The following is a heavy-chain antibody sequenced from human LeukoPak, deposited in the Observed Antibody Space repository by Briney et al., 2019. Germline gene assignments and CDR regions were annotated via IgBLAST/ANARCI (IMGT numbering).Heavy chain of an antibody. CDR3: AKDSYGDSPYIDY. Sequence: GGSLRLSCAASGFIFDDYAMHWVRQAPGKGLEGVSGNSWHSGSKGYAYFVKGRFTISRDNAKNFPYLQMNSLRAEDTALYYFAKDSYGDSPYIDYWGQGTLVTVSS. D-gene: IGHD4-17*01. CDR1: GFIFDDYA. J-gene: IGHJ4*02. V-gene: IGHV3-9*01. CDR2: NSWHSGSK.